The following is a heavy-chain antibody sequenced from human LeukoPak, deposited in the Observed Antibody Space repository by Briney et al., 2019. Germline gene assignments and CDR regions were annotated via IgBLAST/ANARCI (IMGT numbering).Heavy chain of an antibody. J-gene: IGHJ4*02. D-gene: IGHD1-14*01. Sequence: GRSLRLSCAASGFTFSSYGMHWVRQAPGKGLEWVAVIWYDGSNKYYADSVKGRFTISRDNSKNTLYLQMNSLRAEDTAVYYCANERTSSYYFDYWGQGTLVTVSS. CDR2: IWYDGSNK. CDR3: ANERTSSYYFDY. CDR1: GFTFSSYG. V-gene: IGHV3-33*06.